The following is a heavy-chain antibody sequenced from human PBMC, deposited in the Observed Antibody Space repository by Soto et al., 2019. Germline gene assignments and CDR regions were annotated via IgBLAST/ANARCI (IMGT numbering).Heavy chain of an antibody. V-gene: IGHV3-21*01. J-gene: IGHJ5*01. CDR3: AKSLAHIGSHDDWFDS. CDR2: ISSNSAYI. Sequence: EVQLVESGGGLVKPGGSLRLSCAASGFTFSSYSMNWVRQAPGKGLEWVSSISSNSAYIYDADSVKGRLTIARDNAKNSLYLQMNNLRAEDTAVYYCAKSLAHIGSHDDWFDSWVQGTLVIVSS. D-gene: IGHD6-6*01. CDR1: GFTFSSYS.